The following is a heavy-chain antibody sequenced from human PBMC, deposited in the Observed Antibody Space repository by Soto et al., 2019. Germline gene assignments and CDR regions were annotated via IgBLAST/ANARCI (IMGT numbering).Heavy chain of an antibody. CDR1: GASISSNNW. Sequence: QVQLQESGPGLVKPSGTLSITCVVSGASISSNNWWSWVRQPPGKGLEWIGEIYHSGTTSYNPSLKSRVTMSVDKSKNQFSLKVTSVTAADTAVYFCAKDGSGHPYYADNWGQGTLVTVSS. J-gene: IGHJ4*02. CDR2: IYHSGTT. D-gene: IGHD2-15*01. V-gene: IGHV4-4*02. CDR3: AKDGSGHPYYADN.